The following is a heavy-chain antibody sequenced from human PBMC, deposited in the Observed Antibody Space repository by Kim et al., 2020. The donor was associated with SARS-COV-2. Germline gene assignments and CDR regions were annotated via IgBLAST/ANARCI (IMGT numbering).Heavy chain of an antibody. CDR2: ISAYNGNT. D-gene: IGHD6-19*01. V-gene: IGHV1-18*01. J-gene: IGHJ5*02. CDR1: GYTFTSYG. Sequence: ASVKVSCKASGYTFTSYGISWVRQAPGQGLEWMGWISAYNGNTNYAQKLQGRVTMTTDTSTSTAYMELRSLRSDDTAVYYCARAIRNPGIAVAGKGENNWFDPWGQGTLVTVSS. CDR3: ARAIRNPGIAVAGKGENNWFDP.